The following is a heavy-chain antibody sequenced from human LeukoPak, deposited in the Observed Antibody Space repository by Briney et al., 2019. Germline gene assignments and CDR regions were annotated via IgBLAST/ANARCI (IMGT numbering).Heavy chain of an antibody. D-gene: IGHD3-22*01. CDR2: IIPIFGTA. J-gene: IGHJ4*02. Sequence: ASVKVSCKASGGTFSSYAISWVRQAPGQGLEWMGGIIPIFGTANYAQKFQGRVTMTRNTSISTAYMELSSLRSEDTAVYYCARGSPYYYDSSGYTPSDYWGQGTLVTVSS. V-gene: IGHV1-69*05. CDR3: ARGSPYYYDSSGYTPSDY. CDR1: GGTFSSYA.